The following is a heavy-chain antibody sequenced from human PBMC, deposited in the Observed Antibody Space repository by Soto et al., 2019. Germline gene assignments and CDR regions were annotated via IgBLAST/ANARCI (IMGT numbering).Heavy chain of an antibody. D-gene: IGHD5-18*01. CDR1: GFTFSSYS. J-gene: IGHJ4*02. Sequence: EVQLVESGGGLVKPGGSLRLSCAASGFTFSSYSMNWVRQAPGKGLEWVSSISSSSSYIYYADSVKGRFTISRDNAKNSPYLQMNSLRAEDTAVYYCARAQPGYSYGYGLGYWGQGTLVTVSS. V-gene: IGHV3-21*01. CDR3: ARAQPGYSYGYGLGY. CDR2: ISSSSSYI.